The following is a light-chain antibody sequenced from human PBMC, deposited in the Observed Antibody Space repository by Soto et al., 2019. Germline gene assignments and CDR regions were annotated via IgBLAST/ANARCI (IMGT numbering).Light chain of an antibody. CDR2: EVS. J-gene: IGLJ3*02. V-gene: IGLV2-14*01. CDR3: SSYTISNSWV. Sequence: QSALTQPASVSGSPGQSITISCTGTSCDVGGYNYVSWYQQYPGKAPRLMIYEVSNRPSGVSNRFSGSKSGNTASLTISGLQAEDEADYYCSSYTISNSWVFGGGTKVTVL. CDR1: SCDVGGYNY.